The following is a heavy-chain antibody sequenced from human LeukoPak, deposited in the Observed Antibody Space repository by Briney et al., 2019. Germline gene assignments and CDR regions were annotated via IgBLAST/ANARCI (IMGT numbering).Heavy chain of an antibody. Sequence: SETLSLTCAVSRYSISSGYYWGWIRQPPGKGLEWIGSIYHSGGTYYNPSLKSRVTISVDTSKNQFSLKMSSVTAADTAVYYCASGYNYGYPFDSWGQGTLATVSS. V-gene: IGHV4-38-2*01. D-gene: IGHD5-18*01. CDR3: ASGYNYGYPFDS. CDR1: RYSISSGYY. J-gene: IGHJ4*02. CDR2: IYHSGGT.